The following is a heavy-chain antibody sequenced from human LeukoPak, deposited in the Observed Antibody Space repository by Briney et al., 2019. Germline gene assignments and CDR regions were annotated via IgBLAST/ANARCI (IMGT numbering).Heavy chain of an antibody. V-gene: IGHV3-23*01. Sequence: GGSLRLSCAASGFIFSSYAMTWVRQAPGKGLEWVSSISDSGGRTYYADSVKGRFTISRDNSKNTLYLQMISLRAEDTAVYYCGKEAGNGWSYVDSWAQGTLVAVSS. CDR3: GKEAGNGWSYVDS. D-gene: IGHD6-19*01. CDR2: ISDSGGRT. J-gene: IGHJ4*02. CDR1: GFIFSSYA.